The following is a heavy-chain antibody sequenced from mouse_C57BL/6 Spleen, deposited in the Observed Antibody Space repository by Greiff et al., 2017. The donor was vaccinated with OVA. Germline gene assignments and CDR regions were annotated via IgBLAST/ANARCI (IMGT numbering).Heavy chain of an antibody. D-gene: IGHD1-1*01. CDR2: INPYNGGT. CDR3: ARQDGYGSSYGAMDY. CDR1: GYTFTDYY. Sequence: VQLQQSGPVLVKPGASVKMSCKASGYTFTDYYMNWVKQSHGKSLEWIGVINPYNGGTSYNQKFKGKATLTVDKSSSTAYMELNSLTSEDSAVYYGARQDGYGSSYGAMDYWGQGTTVTVSS. J-gene: IGHJ4*01. V-gene: IGHV1-19*01.